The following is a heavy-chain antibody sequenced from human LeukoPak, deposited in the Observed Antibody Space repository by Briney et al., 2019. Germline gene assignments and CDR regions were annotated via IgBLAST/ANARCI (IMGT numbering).Heavy chain of an antibody. CDR1: GFTFRSYA. Sequence: GGSLRLSCAASGFTFRSYAMDWGGQAPGKGLEGGAVISYDGGNKYYADSVKGRLTISRENSKKRMYMQMNSLTAEDTAVYYCARRVWFGDKRNVRFDYWGQGTLVTVSS. D-gene: IGHD3-10*01. J-gene: IGHJ4*02. CDR2: ISYDGGNK. V-gene: IGHV3-30*04. CDR3: ARRVWFGDKRNVRFDY.